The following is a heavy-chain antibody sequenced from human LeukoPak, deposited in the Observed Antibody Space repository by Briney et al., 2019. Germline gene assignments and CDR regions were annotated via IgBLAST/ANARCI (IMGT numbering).Heavy chain of an antibody. CDR1: GGTFSSYA. V-gene: IGHV1-69*13. J-gene: IGHJ4*02. Sequence: SVKVSCKASGGTFSSYAISRVRQPPGQGLEWMGGIIPIFGTANYAQTFQGRVTVTADESTSTAYMELSSLRSEDTAVYYCAREGYCSGGSCYGSFDYWGQGTLVTVSS. CDR3: AREGYCSGGSCYGSFDY. CDR2: IIPIFGTA. D-gene: IGHD2-15*01.